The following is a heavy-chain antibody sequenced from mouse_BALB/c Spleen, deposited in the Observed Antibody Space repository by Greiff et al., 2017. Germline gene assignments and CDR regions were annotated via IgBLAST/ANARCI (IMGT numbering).Heavy chain of an antibody. CDR3: ARRAARAMDY. D-gene: IGHD3-1*01. CDR1: GYAFTNYL. V-gene: IGHV1-54*01. Sequence: QVQLQQSGAELVRPGTSVKVSCKASGYAFTNYLIEWVKQRPGQGLEWIGVINPGSGGTNYNEKLKGKATLTADKSSSTAYMQLSSLTSDASAVYFCARRAARAMDYWGQGTSVTVSS. CDR2: INPGSGGT. J-gene: IGHJ4*01.